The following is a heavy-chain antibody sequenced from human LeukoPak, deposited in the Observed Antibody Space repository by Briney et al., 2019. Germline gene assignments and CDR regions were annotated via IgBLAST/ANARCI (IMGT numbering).Heavy chain of an antibody. CDR2: IIPIFGTA. Sequence: ASVKVSCKASGGTFISYAISWVRQAPGQGLEWMGGIIPIFGTANYAQKFQGRVTITADESTSTAYMELSSLRSEDTAVYYCARENSYQLLLTYYYYGMDVWGQGTTVTVSS. J-gene: IGHJ6*02. V-gene: IGHV1-69*13. CDR1: GGTFISYA. D-gene: IGHD2-2*01. CDR3: ARENSYQLLLTYYYYGMDV.